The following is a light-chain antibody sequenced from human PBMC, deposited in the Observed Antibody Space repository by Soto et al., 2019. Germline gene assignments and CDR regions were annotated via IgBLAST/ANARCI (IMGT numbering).Light chain of an antibody. V-gene: IGLV1-51*01. Sequence: QSLPTQPPSVSAAPVPKVTNSRPERSFNLGGNSLSWYQQLPGTGPKLVIYFENTRPSAIPKRCSASRSGTSATLGITRLKTGGEADYYCGSWDSSLSAYVFGPGTKVTVL. J-gene: IGLJ1*01. CDR1: SFNLGGNS. CDR2: FEN. CDR3: GSWDSSLSAYV.